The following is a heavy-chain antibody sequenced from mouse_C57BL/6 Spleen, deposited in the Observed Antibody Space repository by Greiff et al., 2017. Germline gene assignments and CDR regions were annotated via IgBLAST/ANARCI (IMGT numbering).Heavy chain of an antibody. Sequence: VQLQQPGAELVRPGSSVKLSCKASGYTFTSYWMDWVKQRPGQGLEWIGNIYPSDSETHYNQKIKDKATLTVDKSSSTAYMQLSSLTSEDSAVYYCARRWLRRGDWYFDVWGTGTTVTVSS. V-gene: IGHV1-61*01. CDR1: GYTFTSYW. CDR2: IYPSDSET. J-gene: IGHJ1*03. CDR3: ARRWLRRGDWYFDV. D-gene: IGHD2-2*01.